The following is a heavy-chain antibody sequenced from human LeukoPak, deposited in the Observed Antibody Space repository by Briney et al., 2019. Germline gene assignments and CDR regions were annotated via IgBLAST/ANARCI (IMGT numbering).Heavy chain of an antibody. V-gene: IGHV4-39*07. CDR3: ARVVTVAADY. Sequence: SETLSLTCTVSGGSISSSSYYWGWIRQPPGKGLEWIGSIHYSGSTYYNPSLKSRVTISVDTSKNQFSLKLSSVTAADTAVYYCARVVTVAADYWGQGTLVTVSS. CDR2: IHYSGST. J-gene: IGHJ4*02. CDR1: GGSISSSSYY. D-gene: IGHD6-19*01.